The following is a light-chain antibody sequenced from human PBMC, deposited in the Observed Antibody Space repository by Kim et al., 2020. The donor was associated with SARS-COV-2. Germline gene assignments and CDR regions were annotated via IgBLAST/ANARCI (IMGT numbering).Light chain of an antibody. V-gene: IGLV1-44*01. CDR1: SSNIGSNT. Sequence: GQRVSISCSGSSSNIGSNTVNWYQQVPGTAPKVLVYSNNQRPSGVPDRFSGSKSGTSASLAISGLQSEDEADYYCAAWDDSLSAWVFGGGTKLTVL. CDR2: SNN. J-gene: IGLJ3*02. CDR3: AAWDDSLSAWV.